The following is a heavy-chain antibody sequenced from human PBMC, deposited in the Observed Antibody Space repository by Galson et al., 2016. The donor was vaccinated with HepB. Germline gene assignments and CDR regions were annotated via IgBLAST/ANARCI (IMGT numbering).Heavy chain of an antibody. CDR3: AREGWRSMVRGVTIGWFDP. D-gene: IGHD3-10*01. Sequence: SVKVSCKASGYTFTIYTMHWVRQAPGQRLEWMGWINAGNGNTKYSQKFQGRVTITRDTSASTAYMELNSLSSEDTAVYYCAREGWRSMVRGVTIGWFDPWGQGTLVTVSS. CDR2: INAGNGNT. J-gene: IGHJ5*02. V-gene: IGHV1-3*01. CDR1: GYTFTIYT.